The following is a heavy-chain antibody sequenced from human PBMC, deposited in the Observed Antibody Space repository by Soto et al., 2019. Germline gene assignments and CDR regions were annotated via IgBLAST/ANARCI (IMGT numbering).Heavy chain of an antibody. CDR1: GFTFSSYG. CDR3: ARGFLFADSSGEAFDI. Sequence: QVQLVESGGGVVQPGRSLRLSCAASGFTFSSYGMHWVRQAPGKGLEWVAVIWYDGSNKYYADSVKGRFTISRDNSKNTLYLQMNSLRAEDTAVYYCARGFLFADSSGEAFDIWGQGTMVTVSS. J-gene: IGHJ3*02. CDR2: IWYDGSNK. D-gene: IGHD6-25*01. V-gene: IGHV3-33*01.